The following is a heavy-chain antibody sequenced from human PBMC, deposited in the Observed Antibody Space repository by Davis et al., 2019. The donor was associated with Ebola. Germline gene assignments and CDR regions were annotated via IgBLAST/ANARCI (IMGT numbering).Heavy chain of an antibody. Sequence: GESLKISCAASGFTFSSYAMSWVRQAPGKGLEWVGRIRSKANSYATAYAASVKGRFTISRDDSKNTAYLQMNSLKTEDTAVYYCSMTTVTTDVWGQGTTVTVSS. V-gene: IGHV3-73*01. J-gene: IGHJ6*02. D-gene: IGHD4-11*01. CDR1: GFTFSSYA. CDR2: IRSKANSYAT. CDR3: SMTTVTTDV.